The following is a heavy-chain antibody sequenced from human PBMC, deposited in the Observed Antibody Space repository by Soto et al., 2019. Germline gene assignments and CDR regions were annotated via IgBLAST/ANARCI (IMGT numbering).Heavy chain of an antibody. CDR2: IIPILGIA. J-gene: IGHJ4*02. CDR1: GGTFSSYT. CDR3: ASVDYYDSSGYSVDY. V-gene: IGHV1-69*02. Sequence: SVKVSCKASGGTFSSYTISWVRQAPGQGLEWMGRIIPILGIANYAQKFQGRVTITADKSTSTAYMELSSLRSEDTAVYYCASVDYYDSSGYSVDYWGQGTLVTVSS. D-gene: IGHD3-22*01.